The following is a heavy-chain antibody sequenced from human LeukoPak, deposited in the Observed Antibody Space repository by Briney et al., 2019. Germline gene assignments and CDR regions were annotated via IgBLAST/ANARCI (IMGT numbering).Heavy chain of an antibody. D-gene: IGHD3-3*01. J-gene: IGHJ4*02. V-gene: IGHV3-23*01. CDR2: ISGSGGST. Sequence: GGSLRLSCAASGFTFSSYAMSWVRQAPGKGLEWVSAISGSGGSTYYADSVKSRFTISRDNSKNTLYLQMNSLRAEDTAVYYCAKEGDYDFWSGSSFDYWGQGTLVTVSS. CDR3: AKEGDYDFWSGSSFDY. CDR1: GFTFSSYA.